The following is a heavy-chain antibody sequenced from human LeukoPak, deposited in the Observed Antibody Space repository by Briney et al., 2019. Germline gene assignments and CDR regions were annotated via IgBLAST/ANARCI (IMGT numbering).Heavy chain of an antibody. D-gene: IGHD2-15*01. CDR3: ASYPRYVSTPPFDY. CDR2: INPNTGDT. V-gene: IGHV1-2*02. J-gene: IGHJ4*02. Sequence: ASVKVSCKASGYTFTAYYLHWVRQAPGQRLEWMGWINPNTGDTESAQNFQGRVTMTSDTTISTAYLEPTRLTSDDTAVYYCASYPRYVSTPPFDYWGQGTLVTVSS. CDR1: GYTFTAYY.